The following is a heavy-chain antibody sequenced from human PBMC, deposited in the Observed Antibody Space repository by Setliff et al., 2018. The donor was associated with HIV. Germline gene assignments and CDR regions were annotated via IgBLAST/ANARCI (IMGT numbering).Heavy chain of an antibody. CDR1: GFTFSSYW. D-gene: IGHD2-21*01. J-gene: IGHJ3*01. CDR2: IKQDGSEK. CDR3: ARDIGDVPERNVFDV. Sequence: GESLKISCAASGFTFSSYWMSWVRQAPGKGLEWVANIKQDGSEKYYVDSVKGRFTISRDNAKNSLYLQMNSLRAEDTAVYFCARDIGDVPERNVFDVWGQGEMVTVSS. V-gene: IGHV3-7*01.